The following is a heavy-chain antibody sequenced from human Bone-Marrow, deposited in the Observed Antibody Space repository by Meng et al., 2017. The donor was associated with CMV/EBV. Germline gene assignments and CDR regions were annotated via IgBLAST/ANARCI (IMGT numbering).Heavy chain of an antibody. CDR3: ARPLPVGDEQLVPHYYYYYGMDV. CDR2: ISSSSSTI. Sequence: GESLKISCAASGFTFSSYTMNWVRQAPGKGLEWVSYISSSSSTIYYADSVKGRFTISRDNAKNSLYLQMNSLRAEDTAVYYCARPLPVGDEQLVPHYYYYYGMDVWGQGTTVTVSS. D-gene: IGHD6-6*01. V-gene: IGHV3-48*04. J-gene: IGHJ6*02. CDR1: GFTFSSYT.